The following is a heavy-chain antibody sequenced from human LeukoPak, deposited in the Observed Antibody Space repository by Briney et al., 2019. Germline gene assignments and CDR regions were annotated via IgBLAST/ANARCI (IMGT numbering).Heavy chain of an antibody. CDR1: GYTFTGYY. V-gene: IGHV1-2*02. Sequence: SVKVSCMASGYTFTGYYMHWVRQAPGQGLEWMGWINPNSGGTNYAQKFQGRVTMTRDTSISTAYMELSRLRSDDRAVYYCARDGAPGDSYYYYMDVWGKGTTVTVSS. J-gene: IGHJ6*03. CDR3: ARDGAPGDSYYYYMDV. CDR2: INPNSGGT. D-gene: IGHD1-26*01.